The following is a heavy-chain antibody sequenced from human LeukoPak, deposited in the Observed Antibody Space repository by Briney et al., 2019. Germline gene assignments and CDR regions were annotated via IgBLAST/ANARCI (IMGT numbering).Heavy chain of an antibody. CDR1: GYTFTGYY. CDR3: ARVARKMYYYDSSGYSSFDAFDI. V-gene: IGHV1-2*02. Sequence: GASVKVSCKASGYTFTGYYMHWVRHAPGQGLEWMGWINPNSGGTNYAQKFQGRVTMTRDTSISTAYMELSRLRSDDTAVYYCARVARKMYYYDSSGYSSFDAFDIWGQGTMVTVSS. D-gene: IGHD3-22*01. J-gene: IGHJ3*02. CDR2: INPNSGGT.